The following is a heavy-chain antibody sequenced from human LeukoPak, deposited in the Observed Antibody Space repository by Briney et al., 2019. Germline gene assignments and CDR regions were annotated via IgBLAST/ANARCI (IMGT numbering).Heavy chain of an antibody. Sequence: SETLSLTCTVSGGSISSYYWSWIRQPPGKGLEWIGYIHYSGATKYNPSLRSRVTISVDTSKNQFSLKLNSVAAADTAVYYCAGDRGGMSSPFDIWGKGTMVTISS. CDR1: GGSISSYY. CDR2: IHYSGAT. D-gene: IGHD5-12*01. V-gene: IGHV4-59*01. J-gene: IGHJ3*02. CDR3: AGDRGGMSSPFDI.